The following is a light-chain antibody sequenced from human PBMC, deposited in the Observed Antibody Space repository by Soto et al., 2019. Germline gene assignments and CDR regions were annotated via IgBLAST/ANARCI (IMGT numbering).Light chain of an antibody. CDR3: CSYAGSYIYV. CDR1: SNDVGGYNY. CDR2: DVS. V-gene: IGLV2-11*01. J-gene: IGLJ1*01. Sequence: QSALTQPRSVSGSPGQSVTISCTGTSNDVGGYNYVSWYQQHPGKAPKVMIYDVSKRPSGVPDLFSGSKSGNPASLTISGLQAEDAADYYCCSYAGSYIYVFGTGTEPTVL.